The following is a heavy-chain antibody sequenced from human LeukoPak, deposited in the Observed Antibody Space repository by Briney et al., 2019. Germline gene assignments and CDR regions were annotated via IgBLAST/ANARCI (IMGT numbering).Heavy chain of an antibody. CDR2: ITGNGGGT. J-gene: IGHJ3*02. CDR3: AKDPNGDYVGAFDM. Sequence: GGSLRLSCAASGITFSNYAVSWFRQAPGKGLEWVSSITGNGGGTYYADFGKRRFTISRDNSKSTLYLQMSNLRAEDTAVYYCAKDPNGDYVGAFDMWGPGTVVTVSS. D-gene: IGHD2-21*01. V-gene: IGHV3-23*01. CDR1: GITFSNYA.